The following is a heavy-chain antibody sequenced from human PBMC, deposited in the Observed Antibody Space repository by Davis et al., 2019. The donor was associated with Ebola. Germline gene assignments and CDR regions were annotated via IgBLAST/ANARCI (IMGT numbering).Heavy chain of an antibody. CDR3: ARPKMITDLQS. CDR2: FDPEDGET. J-gene: IGHJ4*02. Sequence: ASVKVSCKVSGYTLTELSMHWVRQAPGKGLEWMGGFDPEDGETIYAQKFQGRVTITADKSTSTAYMELSSLKSEDTGMYYCARPKMITDLQSWGQGTLVTVSS. CDR1: GYTLTELS. V-gene: IGHV1-24*01. D-gene: IGHD4-11*01.